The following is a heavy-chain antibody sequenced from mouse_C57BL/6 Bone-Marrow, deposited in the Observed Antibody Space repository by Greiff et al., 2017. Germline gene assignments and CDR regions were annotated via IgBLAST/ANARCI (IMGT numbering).Heavy chain of an antibody. J-gene: IGHJ3*01. D-gene: IGHD3-2*02. Sequence: DVHLVESGGGLVKPGGSLKLSCAASGFTFSSYAMSWVRQTPEKRLEWVATISDGGSYTYYPEKVKGRFTITRDNAKNNLYLQMNHLKSEDTAVYYCARDQAWFAYWGQGTLVTVSA. CDR3: ARDQAWFAY. CDR2: ISDGGSYT. CDR1: GFTFSSYA. V-gene: IGHV5-4*01.